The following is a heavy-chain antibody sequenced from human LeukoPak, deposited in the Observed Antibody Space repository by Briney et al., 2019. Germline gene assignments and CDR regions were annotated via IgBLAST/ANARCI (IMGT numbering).Heavy chain of an antibody. CDR3: ARHGVRVVVVAATREFDY. Sequence: PSETLSLTCTLSGDSITSSDHYWVWIRQPPGKGLEWIGEINHSGSTNYNPSLKSRVTISVDTSKNQFSLKLSSVTAADTAVYYCARHGVRVVVVAATREFDYWGQGTLVTVSS. CDR2: INHSGST. CDR1: GDSITSSDHY. D-gene: IGHD2-15*01. J-gene: IGHJ4*02. V-gene: IGHV4-39*01.